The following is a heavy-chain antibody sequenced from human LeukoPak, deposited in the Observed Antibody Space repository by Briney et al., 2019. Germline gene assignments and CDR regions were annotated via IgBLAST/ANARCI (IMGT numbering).Heavy chain of an antibody. J-gene: IGHJ4*02. CDR1: GFTFDDYG. CDR2: ISWNSGIV. Sequence: GGSLRLSCAASGFTFDDYGLSWVRQAPGKGLEWVSHISWNSGIVGYADSVKGRFTISRDNAKNTLYLQMNSLRAEDTAVYYCARGLSGYASSLGYWGQGTLVTVSA. V-gene: IGHV3-20*04. D-gene: IGHD6-6*01. CDR3: ARGLSGYASSLGY.